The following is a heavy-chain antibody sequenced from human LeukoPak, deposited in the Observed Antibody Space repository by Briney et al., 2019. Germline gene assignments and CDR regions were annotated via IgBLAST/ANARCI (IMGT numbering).Heavy chain of an antibody. D-gene: IGHD3-16*02. V-gene: IGHV3-11*04. CDR2: ISSSGSTI. Sequence: GGSLRLSCAASGFTFSDYYMSWIRQAPGKGLEWVSYISSSGSTIYYADSVKGRFTISRDNSKNTLYLQMNNLRAEDTAVYYCAKAAGGKTFGEIIVSTHRPNIDYWGQGTLVTVSS. CDR3: AKAAGGKTFGEIIVSTHRPNIDY. CDR1: GFTFSDYY. J-gene: IGHJ4*02.